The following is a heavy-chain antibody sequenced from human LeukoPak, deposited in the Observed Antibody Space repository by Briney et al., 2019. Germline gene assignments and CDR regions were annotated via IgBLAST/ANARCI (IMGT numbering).Heavy chain of an antibody. CDR1: GGSIGSSSYY. D-gene: IGHD3-9*01. Sequence: PSGTLSLTCTVSGGSIGSSSYYWSWIRQPAGKGLEWIGRIYTSGSTNYNPSLKSRVTMSVDTSKNQFSLKLSSVTAADTAVYYCARDYDILTGFYYFDYWGQGTLVTVSS. CDR3: ARDYDILTGFYYFDY. J-gene: IGHJ4*02. CDR2: IYTSGST. V-gene: IGHV4-61*02.